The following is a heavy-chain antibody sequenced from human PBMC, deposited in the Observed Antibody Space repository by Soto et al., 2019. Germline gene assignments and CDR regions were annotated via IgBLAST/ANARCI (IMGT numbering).Heavy chain of an antibody. Sequence: QLVQSGPEVKKPGSSVKVSCKSVGDTFSSYAVSWVRQAPGQGLEWMGGIIPTFGTVNYAQKFQGRATITEDESTRLSYMELSSLKSEDTAVYYCAREAGDYGHPYFDYWGQGTLISVSS. CDR1: GDTFSSYA. V-gene: IGHV1-69*01. CDR2: IIPTFGTV. CDR3: AREAGDYGHPYFDY. D-gene: IGHD3-10*01. J-gene: IGHJ4*02.